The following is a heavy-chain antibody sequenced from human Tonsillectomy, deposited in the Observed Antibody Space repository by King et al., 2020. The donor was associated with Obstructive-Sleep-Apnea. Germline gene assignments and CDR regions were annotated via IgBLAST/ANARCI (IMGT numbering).Heavy chain of an antibody. V-gene: IGHV3-23*04. Sequence: VKLVESGGGLVQPGGSLRLSCAASGFTFSNYAMTWVRQAPGKGLEWVSSISTSGGSTYYADSVKGRFTISRDNSKNTLYLQVNSLRAEDTAVYYCAKRESRHLVVYFDYWGQGTLVPVSS. J-gene: IGHJ4*01. CDR3: AKRESRHLVVYFDY. D-gene: IGHD2-15*01. CDR2: ISTSGGST. CDR1: GFTFSNYA.